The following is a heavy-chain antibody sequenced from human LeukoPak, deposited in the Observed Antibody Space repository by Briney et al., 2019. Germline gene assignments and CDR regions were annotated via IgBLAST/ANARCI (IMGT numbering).Heavy chain of an antibody. CDR3: ARGWSGGNCYSGLYYSDY. Sequence: PGGSLRLSCAASGFTFGGFEINWVRQAPGKGLEWVSHISSGGTTTYYAASVKGRFTISRDNTKNSLYLQMNSLRAEDTAVYYCARGWSGGNCYSGLYYSDYWGQGTLVTVSS. J-gene: IGHJ4*02. V-gene: IGHV3-48*03. CDR2: ISSGGTTT. D-gene: IGHD2-15*01. CDR1: GFTFGGFE.